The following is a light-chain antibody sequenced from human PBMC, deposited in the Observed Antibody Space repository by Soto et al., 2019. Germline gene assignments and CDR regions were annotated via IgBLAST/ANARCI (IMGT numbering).Light chain of an antibody. J-gene: IGKJ4*01. CDR1: QGISSY. CDR2: AAS. V-gene: IGKV1-9*01. CDR3: LQHNSYPLT. Sequence: IQLTQSPSSLSASVGDRVTITCRASQGISSYLAWYQQKPGKAPKLLIYAASTLESWVPSRFSGSGSGTDFTLTISSLQPEDFATYHCLQHNSYPLTFGGGTKVEIK.